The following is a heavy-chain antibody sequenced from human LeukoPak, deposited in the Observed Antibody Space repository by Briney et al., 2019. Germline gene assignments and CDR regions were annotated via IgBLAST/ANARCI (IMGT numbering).Heavy chain of an antibody. J-gene: IGHJ4*02. D-gene: IGHD3-22*01. CDR1: GYTFTGYY. V-gene: IGHV1-2*06. CDR2: INPNSGGT. Sequence: ASVKVSCKASGYTFTGYYMRWVRQAPGQGLEWMGRINPNSGGTNYAQKFQGRVTMTRDTSISTAYMELSRLRSDDTAVYYCARANPYYYDSSGFHYWGQGTLVTVSS. CDR3: ARANPYYYDSSGFHY.